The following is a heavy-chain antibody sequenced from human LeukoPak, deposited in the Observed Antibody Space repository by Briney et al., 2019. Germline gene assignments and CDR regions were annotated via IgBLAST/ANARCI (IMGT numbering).Heavy chain of an antibody. Sequence: SETLSLTCAVYGGSFSGYYWSWIRQPPGKGLEWIREINHSGSTNYNPSLKSRVTISVDTSKNQFSLKLSSVTAADTAVYYCARGIVVVPAALSYNWFDPWGHGTLVTVSS. V-gene: IGHV4-34*01. CDR3: ARGIVVVPAALSYNWFDP. CDR1: GGSFSGYY. D-gene: IGHD2-2*01. CDR2: INHSGST. J-gene: IGHJ5*02.